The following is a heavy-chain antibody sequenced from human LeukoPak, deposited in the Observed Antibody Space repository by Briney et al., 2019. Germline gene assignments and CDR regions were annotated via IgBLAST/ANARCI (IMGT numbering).Heavy chain of an antibody. J-gene: IGHJ4*02. CDR3: ARDPNYYGSGSYYNVGFFVL. Sequence: ASVKVSCKASGYTFTSYGISWVRQAPGQGLEWMGWISAYNGNTNYAQKLQGRVTMTTDTSTSTAYMELRSLRSDDTAVYYCARDPNYYGSGSYYNVGFFVLWGQGTLVTVSS. CDR1: GYTFTSYG. D-gene: IGHD3-10*01. CDR2: ISAYNGNT. V-gene: IGHV1-18*01.